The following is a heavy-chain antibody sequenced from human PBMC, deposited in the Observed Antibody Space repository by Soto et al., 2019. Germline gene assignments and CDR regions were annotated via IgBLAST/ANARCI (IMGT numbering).Heavy chain of an antibody. CDR1: GFSFSSAW. J-gene: IGHJ4*02. Sequence: GSLRLSCVASGFSFSSAWMNWVRQAPGKGLEWVGHIKNGGATDYTAPVKGRFTISRDDSKSTVYLQMFSLKTEDTAVYYCAADTPGFGGGEFEYWGQGALVTVSS. CDR2: IKNGGAT. CDR3: AADTPGFGGGEFEY. D-gene: IGHD3-16*01. V-gene: IGHV3-15*01.